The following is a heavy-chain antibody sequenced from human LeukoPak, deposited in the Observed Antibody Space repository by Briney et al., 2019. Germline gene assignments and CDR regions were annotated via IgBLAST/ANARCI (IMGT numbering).Heavy chain of an antibody. J-gene: IGHJ4*02. CDR2: ISSSSSYI. CDR1: GFTFSSYS. V-gene: IGHV3-21*01. Sequence: PGGSLRLSCAASGFTFSSYSTNWVRQAPGKGLEWVSSISSSSSYIYYADSVKGRFTISRDNAKNSLYLQMNSLRAEDTAVYYCARALGYYGSGILDYWGQGTLVTVSS. CDR3: ARALGYYGSGILDY. D-gene: IGHD3-10*01.